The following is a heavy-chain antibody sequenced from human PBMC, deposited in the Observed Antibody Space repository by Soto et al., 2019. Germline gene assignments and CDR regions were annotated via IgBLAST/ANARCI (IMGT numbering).Heavy chain of an antibody. CDR2: IYYSGST. CDR3: ARGRGWYYYDSSVEGHFDY. CDR1: GGSISSYY. V-gene: IGHV4-59*01. D-gene: IGHD3-22*01. Sequence: PSETLSLTCTVSGGSISSYYGSWIRQPPGKGLEWIGYIYYSGSTNYNPSLKSRVTISVDTSKNQFSLKLSSVTAADTAAYYCARGRGWYYYDSSVEGHFDYWGQGTLVTVSS. J-gene: IGHJ4*02.